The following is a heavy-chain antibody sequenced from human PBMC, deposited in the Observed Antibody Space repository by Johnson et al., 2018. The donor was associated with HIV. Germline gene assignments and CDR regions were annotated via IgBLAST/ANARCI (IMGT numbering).Heavy chain of an antibody. Sequence: QMLLVESGGGLVKPGGSLRLSCAASGFIFSNAWMSWVRQAPGKGLEWVTFIRYDGSNKYYADSVKGRFTISRDNSKNTLYLQMSSLRAEDTAVYYCAKDLVVTAPGAFDIWGQGTMVTVSS. CDR3: AKDLVVTAPGAFDI. J-gene: IGHJ3*02. D-gene: IGHD2-21*02. CDR1: GFIFSNAW. V-gene: IGHV3-30*02. CDR2: IRYDGSNK.